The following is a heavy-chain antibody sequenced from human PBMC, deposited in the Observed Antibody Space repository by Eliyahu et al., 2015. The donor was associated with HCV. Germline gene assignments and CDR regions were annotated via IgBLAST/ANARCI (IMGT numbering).Heavy chain of an antibody. V-gene: IGHV1-69*04. CDR1: GGTFSSXA. J-gene: IGHJ3*02. D-gene: IGHD5-24*01. CDR3: GGDGYKDGAFDI. Sequence: QVQLVQSGAEVKKPGSSVXVSCKASGGTFSSXAISWVRQAPGQGLEWMGRIIPILGIANYAQKFQGRVTITADKSTSTAYMELSSLRSEDTAVYYCGGDGYKDGAFDIWGQGTMVTVSS. CDR2: IIPILGIA.